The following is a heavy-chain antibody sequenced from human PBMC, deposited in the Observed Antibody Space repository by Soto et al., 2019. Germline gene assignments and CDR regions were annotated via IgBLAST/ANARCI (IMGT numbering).Heavy chain of an antibody. Sequence: QVQLVQSGAEVKKTGSSVKVSCKASGGTFSSLAICWVRQAPGQGLEWMGGIIPMLGTPNYAQKFQGRITITADESTTPASLELSSLRSEETAVYYCASPLHYYDSSGYYPFDYWGQGTLVTVSS. CDR2: IIPMLGTP. V-gene: IGHV1-69*01. CDR3: ASPLHYYDSSGYYPFDY. D-gene: IGHD3-22*01. J-gene: IGHJ4*02. CDR1: GGTFSSLA.